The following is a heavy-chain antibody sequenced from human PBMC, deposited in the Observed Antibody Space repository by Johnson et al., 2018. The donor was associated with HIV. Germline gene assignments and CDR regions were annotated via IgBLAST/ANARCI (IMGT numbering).Heavy chain of an antibody. D-gene: IGHD2-21*01. Sequence: VQLVESGGGVVQPGGSLRLSCAASGFTFSSYWMSWVRQAPGKGLEWVATIKGDGSGQDYVDSVEGRFTISRDYAKNSLYGQMNSLRAEDTAVYYCARLRWGSGDPLHDAFDVWGQGTMVTVSS. CDR2: IKGDGSGQ. CDR1: GFTFSSYW. V-gene: IGHV3-7*01. J-gene: IGHJ3*01. CDR3: ARLRWGSGDPLHDAFDV.